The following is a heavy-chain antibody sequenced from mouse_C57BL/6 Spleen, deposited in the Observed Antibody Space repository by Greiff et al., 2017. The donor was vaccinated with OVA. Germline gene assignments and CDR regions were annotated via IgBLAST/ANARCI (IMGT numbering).Heavy chain of an antibody. J-gene: IGHJ4*01. V-gene: IGHV1-15*01. Sequence: LVESGAELVRPGASVTLSCKASGYTFTDYEMHWVKQTPVHGLEWIGAIDPETGGTAYNQKFKGKAILTADKSSSTAYMELRSLTSEDSAVYYCTRDYRNRYYYAMDYWGQGTSVTVSS. CDR3: TRDYRNRYYYAMDY. CDR1: GYTFTDYE. D-gene: IGHD2-5*01. CDR2: IDPETGGT.